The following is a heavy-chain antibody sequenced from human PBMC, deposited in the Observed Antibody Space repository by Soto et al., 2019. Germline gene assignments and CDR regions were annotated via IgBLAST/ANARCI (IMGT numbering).Heavy chain of an antibody. CDR1: CGSISSYY. J-gene: IGHJ4*02. CDR3: ARLSDKAYY. Sequence: SETLPLTCTVSCGSISSYYWSWIRQPPGKGLEWIGYIYYSGSTNYNPSLKSRVTISVDTSKNQFSLKLSPVTAADTAVYYCARLSDKAYYWGQGTLVTVSS. V-gene: IGHV4-59*08. CDR2: IYYSGST.